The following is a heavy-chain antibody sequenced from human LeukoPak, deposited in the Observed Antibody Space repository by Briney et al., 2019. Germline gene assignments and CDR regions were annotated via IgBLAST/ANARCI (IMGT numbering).Heavy chain of an antibody. CDR3: VRDSRSSGCFDY. CDR1: GFTFSYYW. CDR2: INSDGSST. V-gene: IGHV3-74*01. D-gene: IGHD6-19*01. J-gene: IGHJ4*02. Sequence: GGSLRLSCAASGFTFSYYWMHWVRQAPGKGLVWVSRINSDGSSTSYAASVKGRFTISRDNAKNSLYLQMNSLRAEDTAVYYCVRDSRSSGCFDYWGQGALVTVSS.